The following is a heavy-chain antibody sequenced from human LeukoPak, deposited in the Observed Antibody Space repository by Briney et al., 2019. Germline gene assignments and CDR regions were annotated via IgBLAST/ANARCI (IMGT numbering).Heavy chain of an antibody. D-gene: IGHD6-19*01. CDR3: ARAEKAVTGTLDS. V-gene: IGHV4-59*01. Sequence: SETLSLTCTVSGDSISNYYWSWIRQSPGKELEWIGYMYNRGSTVYNPSLKSRVTISTDTSKNQFSLRLTSVTAADTAVYYCARAEKAVTGTLDSWGQGTLITVSS. CDR2: MYNRGST. J-gene: IGHJ4*02. CDR1: GDSISNYY.